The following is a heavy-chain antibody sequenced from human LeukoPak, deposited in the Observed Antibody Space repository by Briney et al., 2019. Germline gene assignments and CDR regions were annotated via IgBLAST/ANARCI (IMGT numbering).Heavy chain of an antibody. V-gene: IGHV3-7*01. Sequence: GGSLRLSCAASGFTFSSYWMSWVRLAPGKGLEWVANIKGDGSEKWYADSVKGRFTISRDNAQNSVHMQMNSLRAEDTAVYHCARDEYRSRWLHPWGQGTLVTVTS. CDR2: IKGDGSEK. CDR1: GFTFSSYW. D-gene: IGHD5-24*01. J-gene: IGHJ5*02. CDR3: ARDEYRSRWLHP.